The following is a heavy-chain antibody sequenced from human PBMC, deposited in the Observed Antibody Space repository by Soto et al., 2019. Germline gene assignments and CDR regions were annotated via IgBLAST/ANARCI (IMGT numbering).Heavy chain of an antibody. CDR1: GYTFTSYA. CDR2: INAGNGNT. J-gene: IGHJ5*02. Sequence: ASVKVSCKASGYTFTSYAMHWVRQAPGQRIEWMGWINAGNGNTKYSQKFQGRVTITRDTSASTAYMELSSLRSEDTAVYYCARVAKIVGATTGWFDPWGQGTLVTVSS. D-gene: IGHD1-26*01. CDR3: ARVAKIVGATTGWFDP. V-gene: IGHV1-3*01.